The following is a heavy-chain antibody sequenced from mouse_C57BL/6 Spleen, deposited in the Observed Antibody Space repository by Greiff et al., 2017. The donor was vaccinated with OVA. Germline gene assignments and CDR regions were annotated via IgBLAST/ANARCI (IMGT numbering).Heavy chain of an antibody. Sequence: SGAELVRPGASVTLSCKASGYTFTDYEMHWVKQTPVHGLEWIGAIDPETGGSAYNQKFKGKAILTADKSSSTAYMELRSLTSEDSAVYYCTNYYDYDEAWFAYWGQGTLVTVSA. CDR3: TNYYDYDEAWFAY. D-gene: IGHD2-4*01. CDR1: GYTFTDYE. CDR2: IDPETGGS. J-gene: IGHJ3*01. V-gene: IGHV1-15*01.